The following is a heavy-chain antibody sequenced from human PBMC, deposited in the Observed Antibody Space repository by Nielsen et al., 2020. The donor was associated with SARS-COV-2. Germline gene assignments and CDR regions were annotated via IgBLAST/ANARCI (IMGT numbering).Heavy chain of an antibody. CDR2: ISWNSGSI. CDR3: AKALSGSYHDPFDY. D-gene: IGHD1-26*01. CDR1: GFTFDEYA. V-gene: IGHV3-9*01. Sequence: GGSLRLSCAASGFTFDEYAMHWVRQAPGKGLEWVSGISWNSGSIGYADSVKGRFTISRDNAKNSLYLQMNSLRAEDTALYYCAKALSGSYHDPFDYWGQGTLVTVSS. J-gene: IGHJ4*02.